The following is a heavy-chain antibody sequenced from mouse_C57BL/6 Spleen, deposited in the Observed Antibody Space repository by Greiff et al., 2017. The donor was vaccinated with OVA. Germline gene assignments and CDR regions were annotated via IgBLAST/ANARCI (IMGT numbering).Heavy chain of an antibody. CDR2: ISDGGSYT. J-gene: IGHJ4*01. V-gene: IGHV5-4*01. D-gene: IGHD1-1*01. CDR1: GFTFSSYA. CDR3: ARDYYGSSSYYAMDY. Sequence: EVQGVESGGGLVKPGGSLKLSCAASGFTFSSYAMSWVRQTPEKRLEWVATISDGGSYTYYPDNVKGRFTISRDNAKNNLYLQMSHLKSEDTAMYYCARDYYGSSSYYAMDYWGQGTSVTVSS.